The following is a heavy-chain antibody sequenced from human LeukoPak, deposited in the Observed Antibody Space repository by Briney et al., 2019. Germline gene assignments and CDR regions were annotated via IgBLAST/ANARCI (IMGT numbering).Heavy chain of an antibody. Sequence: ASVKVSCRASGYTFTTYGITWVRQAPGQGLEWLGWISTHNGKTNYAQKFQGRVTMTTDTSTSTAYMELRTLRSGDTAVYFCARVQVLIVPAAINYWGQGTLVTVSS. V-gene: IGHV1-18*01. CDR2: ISTHNGKT. CDR1: GYTFTTYG. CDR3: ARVQVLIVPAAINY. J-gene: IGHJ4*02. D-gene: IGHD2-2*01.